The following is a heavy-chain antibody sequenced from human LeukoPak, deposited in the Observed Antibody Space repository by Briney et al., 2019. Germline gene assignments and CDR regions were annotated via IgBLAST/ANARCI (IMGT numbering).Heavy chain of an antibody. Sequence: ASVKVSCKASGYTFTSYGISWVRQAPGQGLEWMGWISAYNGNTNYAQKLQGRVTMTTDTSTSTAYMELRSLRSDDTAVYYCARDGITSGGVIVPYNWFDPWGQGTLVTVSS. CDR2: ISAYNGNT. V-gene: IGHV1-18*01. J-gene: IGHJ5*02. D-gene: IGHD3-16*02. CDR1: GYTFTSYG. CDR3: ARDGITSGGVIVPYNWFDP.